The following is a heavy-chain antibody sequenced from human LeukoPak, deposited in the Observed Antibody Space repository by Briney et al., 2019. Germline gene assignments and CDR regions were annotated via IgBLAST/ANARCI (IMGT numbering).Heavy chain of an antibody. CDR2: ISGNGGST. CDR3: AVVVAATGGVGWFDP. D-gene: IGHD2-15*01. Sequence: GGSLRLSCAASGFTFSSYAMSWVRQAPGKGLEWVSAISGNGGSTYYADSVKGRFTISRDNSKNTLYLQMNSLRAEDTAVYYCAVVVAATGGVGWFDPWGQGTLVTVSS. V-gene: IGHV3-23*01. CDR1: GFTFSSYA. J-gene: IGHJ5*02.